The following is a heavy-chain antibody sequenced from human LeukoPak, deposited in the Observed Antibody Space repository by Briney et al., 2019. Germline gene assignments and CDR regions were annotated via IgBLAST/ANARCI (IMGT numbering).Heavy chain of an antibody. D-gene: IGHD1-26*01. CDR3: ARDGYSGLYYWFDP. Sequence: SETLSLTCAVDGGSFSGYYWSWIRQPPGKGLEWVGEINHSGSSNNNPSLKRRVTLSEDTPKNQSSLQLGSVPAADTAVYYCARDGYSGLYYWFDPWGQGTLVTVSS. V-gene: IGHV4-34*01. CDR2: INHSGSS. CDR1: GGSFSGYY. J-gene: IGHJ5*02.